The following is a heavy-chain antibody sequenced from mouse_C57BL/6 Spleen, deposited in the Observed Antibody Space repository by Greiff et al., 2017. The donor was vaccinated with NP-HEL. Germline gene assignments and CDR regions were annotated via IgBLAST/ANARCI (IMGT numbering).Heavy chain of an antibody. J-gene: IGHJ4*01. V-gene: IGHV1-19*01. Sequence: EVQLQQSGPVLVKPGASVKMSCKASGYTFTDYYMNWVKQSHGKSLEWIGVINPYNGGTSYNQKFKGKATLTVDKSSSTAYMELNSLTSEDSAVYYCARLDYYGSSYVDAMDYWGQGTSVTVSS. CDR1: GYTFTDYY. D-gene: IGHD1-1*01. CDR2: INPYNGGT. CDR3: ARLDYYGSSYVDAMDY.